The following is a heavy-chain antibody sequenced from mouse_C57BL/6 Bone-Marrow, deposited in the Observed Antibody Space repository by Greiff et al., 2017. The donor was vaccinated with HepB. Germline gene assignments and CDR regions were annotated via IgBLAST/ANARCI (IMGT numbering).Heavy chain of an antibody. CDR1: GYTFTSYW. CDR2: INPSNGGT. Sequence: VQLQQPGTELVKPGASVKLSCKASGYTFTSYWMHWVKQRPGQGLEWIGNINPSNGGTNYNEKFKSKATLTVDKSSSTAYMQLSSLTSEDSAVYYCARSGIITTVVATDYYAMDYWGQGTSVTVSS. J-gene: IGHJ4*01. D-gene: IGHD1-1*01. V-gene: IGHV1-53*01. CDR3: ARSGIITTVVATDYYAMDY.